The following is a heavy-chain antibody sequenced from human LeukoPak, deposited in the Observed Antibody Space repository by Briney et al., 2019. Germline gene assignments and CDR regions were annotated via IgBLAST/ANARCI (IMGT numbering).Heavy chain of an antibody. CDR1: GFTFSSYG. CDR2: ISYNGSNK. D-gene: IGHD5-24*01. V-gene: IGHV3-30*18. J-gene: IGHJ4*02. CDR3: AKGWLQLRGTFDY. Sequence: GGSLRLSCAASGFTFSSYGMHWVRQAPGKGLEWVAVISYNGSNKYYADSVKGRFAISRDNSKNTLYLQMNSLRAEDTAVYYCAKGWLQLRGTFDYWGQGTLVTVSS.